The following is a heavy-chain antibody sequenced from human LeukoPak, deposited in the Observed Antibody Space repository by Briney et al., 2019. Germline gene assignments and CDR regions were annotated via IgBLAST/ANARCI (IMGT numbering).Heavy chain of an antibody. CDR3: ARDSLYYDNFKGYSKDPFDY. CDR2: INSDGSGT. Sequence: PGGSLRLSCAASGFTFSNYWMHWVRQAPGKGLVWVSRINSDGSGTGYADSVKGRFTISRDNAQNTLYLQMNSLRVEDTAEYYCARDSLYYDNFKGYSKDPFDYWGQGTLVTVSS. CDR1: GFTFSNYW. V-gene: IGHV3-74*01. J-gene: IGHJ4*02. D-gene: IGHD3-9*01.